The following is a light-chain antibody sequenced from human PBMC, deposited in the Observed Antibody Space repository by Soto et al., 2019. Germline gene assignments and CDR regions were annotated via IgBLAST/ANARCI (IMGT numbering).Light chain of an antibody. CDR2: AAS. J-gene: IGKJ2*01. CDR1: QDIGSW. CDR3: QQSHSFPHT. Sequence: DIQMTQSPSSVSASVGDRVTIICRASQDIGSWLAWYQQKPGKAPELLIYAASNLQSGVPSRFSVNGSGTDFTLTISSLDPEDFATYFCQQSHSFPHTFAQGTKLEI. V-gene: IGKV1-12*01.